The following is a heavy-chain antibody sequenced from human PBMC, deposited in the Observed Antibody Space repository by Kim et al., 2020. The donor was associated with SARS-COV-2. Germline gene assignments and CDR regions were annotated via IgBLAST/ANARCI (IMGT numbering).Heavy chain of an antibody. V-gene: IGHV1-69*13. CDR3: AGLLRYFDWSSNDDAFDI. J-gene: IGHJ3*02. D-gene: IGHD3-9*01. Sequence: SVKVSCKASGGTFSSYAISWVRQAPGQGLEWMGGIIPIFGTANYAQKFQGRVTITADESTSTAYMELSSLRSEDTAVYYCAGLLRYFDWSSNDDAFDIWGQGTMVTVSS. CDR1: GGTFSSYA. CDR2: IIPIFGTA.